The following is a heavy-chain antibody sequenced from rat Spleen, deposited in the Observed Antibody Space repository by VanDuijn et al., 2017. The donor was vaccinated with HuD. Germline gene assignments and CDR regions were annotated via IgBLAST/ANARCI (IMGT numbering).Heavy chain of an antibody. V-gene: IGHV5-25*01. CDR3: TRLWDY. Sequence: EVQLVESGGGLVQPGRSMKLSCAASGLSFSNYDMAWVRQAPTKGLEWVASISYDGTATYYRDSVKDRFTLSRDNAKSTLYLQMGSLRSEDTATYYCTRLWDYWGQGVMVTVSS. CDR2: ISYDGTAT. CDR1: GLSFSNYD. J-gene: IGHJ2*01.